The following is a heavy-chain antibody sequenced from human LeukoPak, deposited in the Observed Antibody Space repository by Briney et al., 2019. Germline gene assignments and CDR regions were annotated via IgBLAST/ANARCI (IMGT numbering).Heavy chain of an antibody. J-gene: IGHJ6*02. Sequence: KPSETLSLTCTVSGGSISSSSYYWGWIRQPPGKGLEWIGSIYYSGSTYYNPSLKSRVTISVDTSKNQFSLKLSSVTAADTAVYYCARHVGYDSGYYGMDVWGQGTTVTVSS. CDR2: IYYSGST. CDR3: ARHVGYDSGYYGMDV. CDR1: GGSISSSSYY. D-gene: IGHD5-12*01. V-gene: IGHV4-39*01.